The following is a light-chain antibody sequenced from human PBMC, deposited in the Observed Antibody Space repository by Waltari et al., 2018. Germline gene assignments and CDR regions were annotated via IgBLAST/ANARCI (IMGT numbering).Light chain of an antibody. CDR3: QQYDGSVVT. V-gene: IGKV3-20*01. CDR2: AAS. J-gene: IGKJ4*01. CDR1: QYITGSW. Sequence: EIVLSPSPRTLSLSPGERVTLSCRASQYITGSWLTWYHQKPGQAPRLLIYAASSRAPGGPDRFSGSGSGTDFTLTISRLEPEDSAVYYCQQYDGSVVTFGGGTKVEIK.